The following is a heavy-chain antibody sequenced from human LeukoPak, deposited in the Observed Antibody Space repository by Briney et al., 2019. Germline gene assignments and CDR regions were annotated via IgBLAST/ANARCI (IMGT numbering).Heavy chain of an antibody. CDR3: ARDPSYSSSWYRGDYFDY. CDR2: IYTSGST. Sequence: PSETLSLTCTVSGGSISSYYWSWIRQPAGKGLEWIGRIYTSGSTNYNPSLKSRVTMSVDTSKNQFSLKLSSVTAADTAVYYCARDPSYSSSWYRGDYFDYWGQGTLVTVSS. V-gene: IGHV4-4*07. D-gene: IGHD6-13*01. CDR1: GGSISSYY. J-gene: IGHJ4*02.